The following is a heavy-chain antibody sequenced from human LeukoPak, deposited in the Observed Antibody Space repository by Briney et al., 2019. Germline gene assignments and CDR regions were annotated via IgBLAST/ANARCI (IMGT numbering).Heavy chain of an antibody. J-gene: IGHJ5*02. CDR1: GGTFSSYA. Sequence: GSSVKVSCKASGGTFSSYAISWVRQAPGQGLEWMGRIIPIFGTANYAQKFQGRVTITTDESTSTAYMELSSLRSEDTAVHYCARGGANKRVWFDPWGQGTLVTVSS. CDR3: ARGGANKRVWFDP. V-gene: IGHV1-69*05. CDR2: IIPIFGTA. D-gene: IGHD6-25*01.